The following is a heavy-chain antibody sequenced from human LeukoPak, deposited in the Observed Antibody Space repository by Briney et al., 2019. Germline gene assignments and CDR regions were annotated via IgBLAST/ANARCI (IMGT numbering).Heavy chain of an antibody. V-gene: IGHV4-59*01. D-gene: IGHD3-22*01. CDR2: IYYSGST. J-gene: IGHJ2*01. Sequence: SETLSLTCTVSGGSISSYYWSWIRQPPGKGLEWIGYIYYSGSTNYNPSLKSRVTISVATSKNQFSLKLSSVTAADTAVYYCARDPGYYDSSGYFNYWYFDLWGRGTLVTVSS. CDR3: ARDPGYYDSSGYFNYWYFDL. CDR1: GGSISSYY.